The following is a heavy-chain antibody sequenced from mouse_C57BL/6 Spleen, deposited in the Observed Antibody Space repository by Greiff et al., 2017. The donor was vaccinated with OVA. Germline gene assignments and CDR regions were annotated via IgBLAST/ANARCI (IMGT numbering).Heavy chain of an antibody. V-gene: IGHV1-66*01. D-gene: IGHD2-4*01. J-gene: IGHJ4*01. Sequence: VQLQQSGPELVKPGASVKISCKASGYSFTSYYIHWVKQRPGPGLEWIGWIYPGSGNIKYNEKFKGKATLTADTSSSTAYMQLSSLTSEDSAVYYCARLGMGYDSVMDYWGQGTSVTVSS. CDR1: GYSFTSYY. CDR2: IYPGSGNI. CDR3: ARLGMGYDSVMDY.